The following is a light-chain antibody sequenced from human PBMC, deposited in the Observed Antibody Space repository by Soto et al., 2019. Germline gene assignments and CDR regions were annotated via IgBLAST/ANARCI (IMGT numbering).Light chain of an antibody. V-gene: IGLV2-14*02. J-gene: IGLJ2*01. CDR2: EAS. CDR1: SNDVGTYNL. CDR3: CSYTDIALDVV. Sequence: QSALTQPASVSGSPGQSITISCTGISNDVGTYNLVSWYQHHPGKAPKLIIYEASKRPSGVPNRFSGSKSGNTASLTISGVRPEDEADYYCCSYTDIALDVVFGGGTKLTVL.